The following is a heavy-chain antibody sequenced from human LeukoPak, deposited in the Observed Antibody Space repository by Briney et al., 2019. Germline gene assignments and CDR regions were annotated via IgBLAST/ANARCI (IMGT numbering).Heavy chain of an antibody. CDR3: ARSCSSTSCYSSADWFDP. CDR2: IYNSGSA. J-gene: IGHJ5*02. D-gene: IGHD2-2*01. Sequence: LRLSCAASGFTFSSYAMSWVRQHPGKGLEWIAYIYNSGSADFNPSLKSRGTISVDTSKNQFSLKLTSMTAADTAVYYCARSCSSTSCYSSADWFDPWGQGTLVTVSS. CDR1: GFTFSSYA. V-gene: IGHV4-31*02.